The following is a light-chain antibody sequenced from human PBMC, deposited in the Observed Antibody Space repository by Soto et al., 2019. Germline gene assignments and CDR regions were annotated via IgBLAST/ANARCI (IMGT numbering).Light chain of an antibody. V-gene: IGKV3-20*01. J-gene: IGKJ1*01. CDR3: QQYGSSPPTWT. Sequence: EIVLTHSPGTLSLSPCERATLSLSASQSVSSTYLAWYQQKPGQAPRLLIFGASSRATGIPDRFSGSGSGTDFTLTISRLEPEDFAVYYCQQYGSSPPTWTFGQGTKVDIK. CDR1: QSVSSTY. CDR2: GAS.